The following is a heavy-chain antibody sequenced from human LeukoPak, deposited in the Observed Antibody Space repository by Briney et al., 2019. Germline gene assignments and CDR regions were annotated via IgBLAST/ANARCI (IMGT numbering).Heavy chain of an antibody. D-gene: IGHD3-9*01. J-gene: IGHJ6*03. V-gene: IGHV4-34*01. CDR1: GGSSRGSY. CDR3: ARNLLRYFDWLGGYYYMDV. Sequence: PSETLSLTFAVYGGSSRGSYWTWFRQPPGKGLDWIGVINHSGSTNYNPPLKSRVTISVDTSKNHFSLKLSSVTAADTAVYYCARNLLRYFDWLGGYYYMDVWGKGTTVTISS. CDR2: INHSGST.